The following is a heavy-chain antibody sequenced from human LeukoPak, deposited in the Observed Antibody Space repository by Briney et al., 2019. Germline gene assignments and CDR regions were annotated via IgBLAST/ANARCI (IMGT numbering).Heavy chain of an antibody. D-gene: IGHD3-22*01. CDR3: AKDQRAYYYDSSGYPDAFDI. CDR1: GFTFSSYA. V-gene: IGHV3-23*01. Sequence: GSLRLSCAASGFTFSSYAMSWVRQAPGKGLEWVSAISGSGGSTYYADSVKGRFTISRDNSKNTLYLQMNSLRAEDTAVYYCAKDQRAYYYDSSGYPDAFDIWGQGTMVTVSS. J-gene: IGHJ3*02. CDR2: ISGSGGST.